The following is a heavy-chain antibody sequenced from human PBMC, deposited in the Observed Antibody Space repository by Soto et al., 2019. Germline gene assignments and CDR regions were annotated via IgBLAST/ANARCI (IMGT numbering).Heavy chain of an antibody. D-gene: IGHD6-19*01. Sequence: EVQLVESGGGLVQPGGSLRLSCAASGFTVSSNYMSWVRQAPGKGLEWVSVIYSGGSTYYADSVKGRFTISRDNSKNTRYLQMNSRRAEDTAVYYWARDRPYSSGWYHDYWGQGTLVTVSS. V-gene: IGHV3-66*01. J-gene: IGHJ4*02. CDR1: GFTVSSNY. CDR3: ARDRPYSSGWYHDY. CDR2: IYSGGST.